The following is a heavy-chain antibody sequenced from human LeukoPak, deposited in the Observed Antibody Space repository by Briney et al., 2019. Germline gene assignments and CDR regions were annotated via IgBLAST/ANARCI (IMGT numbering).Heavy chain of an antibody. D-gene: IGHD6-13*01. CDR2: INPNSGGT. J-gene: IGHJ6*02. CDR1: GYTFTGYY. CDR3: ARDNRRGAGTYYYGMDV. Sequence: GASVKVSCKASGYTFTGYYMHWVRQAPGQGLEWMGWINPNSGGTNYAQKFQGRVTMTRDTSISTAYMELSRLRSDDTAVYYCARDNRRGAGTYYYGMDVWGQGTTVTVSS. V-gene: IGHV1-2*02.